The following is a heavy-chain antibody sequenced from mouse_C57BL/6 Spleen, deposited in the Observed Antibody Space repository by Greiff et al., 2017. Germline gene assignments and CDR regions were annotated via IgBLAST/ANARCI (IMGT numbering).Heavy chain of an antibody. D-gene: IGHD2-5*01. V-gene: IGHV1-52*01. J-gene: IGHJ3*01. CDR2: IDPSDSET. CDR1: GYTFTSYW. CDR3: ARGSNYVEGFAY. Sequence: QVQLQQPGAELVRPGSSVKLSCKASGYTFTSYWMHWVKQRPIQGLEWIGNIDPSDSETHYNQKFKDKATLTVDKSASTAYMQLSSLTSEDSAVYYCARGSNYVEGFAYWGQGTLVTVSA.